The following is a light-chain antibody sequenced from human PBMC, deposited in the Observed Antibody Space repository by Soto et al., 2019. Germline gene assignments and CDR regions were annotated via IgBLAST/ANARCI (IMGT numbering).Light chain of an antibody. Sequence: QSVLTQPASVSGSPGQSITISCTGTSSDVGANSYVSWYQQHPSKAPELMIYEVTDRPSGVSDRFSGSKSGYTASLTISGLQAEDEADYYCSSYSSGSTPYVFGTGTKVTVL. CDR1: SSDVGANSY. CDR2: EVT. CDR3: SSYSSGSTPYV. J-gene: IGLJ1*01. V-gene: IGLV2-14*01.